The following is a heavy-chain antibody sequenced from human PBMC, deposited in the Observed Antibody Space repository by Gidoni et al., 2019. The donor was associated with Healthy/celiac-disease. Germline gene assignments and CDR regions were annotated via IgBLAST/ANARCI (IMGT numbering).Heavy chain of an antibody. Sequence: VEPVGSGGGLVQPCRSLRLSCGASGFTFSVYSMHWVRQAPGKGLEWVSGISWNSGSIAYADSVKDRFTISRDNVKNSLYLQMNSLRAEDTAFYYCAKARDYYDSSGYSGFDYWGQGTLVTVSS. CDR2: ISWNSGSI. D-gene: IGHD3-22*01. J-gene: IGHJ4*02. CDR3: AKARDYYDSSGYSGFDY. V-gene: IGHV3-9*01. CDR1: GFTFSVYS.